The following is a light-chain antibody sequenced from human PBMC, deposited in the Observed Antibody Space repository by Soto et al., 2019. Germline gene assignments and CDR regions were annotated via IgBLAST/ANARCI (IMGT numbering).Light chain of an antibody. CDR1: QGISNY. CDR2: AAS. CDR3: QHCDSRT. V-gene: IGKV1-16*02. Sequence: IQLRQSHSSLSASVGDRVTITCRASQGISNYLAWFQQKPGKAPNSLIYAASRLQSGVPSKFSGSGSGTDFTLTICSLRPEDFAAYYWQHCDSRTFRQGTK. J-gene: IGKJ1*01.